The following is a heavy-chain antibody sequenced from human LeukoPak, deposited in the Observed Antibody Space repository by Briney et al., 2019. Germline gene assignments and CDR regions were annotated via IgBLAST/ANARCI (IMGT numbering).Heavy chain of an antibody. V-gene: IGHV4-4*07. CDR1: GGSISSYY. D-gene: IGHD3-3*01. Sequence: SETLSLTGTVSGGSISSYYWSWIRQPAGKGLEWIGRIYTSGSTNYNPSLKSRVTMSVDTSKNQFSLKLSSVTAADTAVYYCARVPAFTIFGVVTYYYYYMDVWGKGTTVTVSS. CDR3: ARVPAFTIFGVVTYYYYYMDV. J-gene: IGHJ6*03. CDR2: IYTSGST.